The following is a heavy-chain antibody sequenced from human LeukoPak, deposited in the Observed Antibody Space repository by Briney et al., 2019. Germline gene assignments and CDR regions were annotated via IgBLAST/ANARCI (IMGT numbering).Heavy chain of an antibody. D-gene: IGHD3-10*01. V-gene: IGHV3-48*01. J-gene: IGHJ4*02. CDR3: AKDKRNTMVRGVTGFFYY. CDR1: GFTFRSYN. CDR2: ITGGSTTI. Sequence: PGGSLRLSCAASGFTFRSYNMNWVRQAPGKGLEWVSYITGGSTTIYYADSVKGRFTISRDNAKDSLYLQMNSLRAEDTAVYYCAKDKRNTMVRGVTGFFYYWGQGTLVTVSS.